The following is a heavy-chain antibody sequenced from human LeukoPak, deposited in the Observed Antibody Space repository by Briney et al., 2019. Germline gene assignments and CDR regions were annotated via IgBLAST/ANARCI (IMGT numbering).Heavy chain of an antibody. Sequence: SETLSLTCAVSGGSISSSNWWSWVRQPPGKGLEWIGEIYHSGSTNYNPSLKSQVTISVDKSKNQFSLKLSSVTAADTAVYYCARDLSKGWFDPWGQGTLVTVSS. CDR1: GGSISSSNW. V-gene: IGHV4-4*02. CDR3: ARDLSKGWFDP. J-gene: IGHJ5*02. CDR2: IYHSGST.